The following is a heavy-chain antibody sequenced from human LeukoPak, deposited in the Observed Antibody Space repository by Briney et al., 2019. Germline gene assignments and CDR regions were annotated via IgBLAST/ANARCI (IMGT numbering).Heavy chain of an antibody. D-gene: IGHD2-21*02. CDR2: IYSGGST. V-gene: IGHV3-53*01. CDR3: QVTDTYSFDY. Sequence: GGSLRLSCAASGFTVSSYYLSWVRQAPGKGLEWVSIIYSGGSTYYADSVKGRFTISRDSSKSMLYLEMSSLRAEDTAVYYCQVTDTYSFDYWGQGTLVTVSS. J-gene: IGHJ4*02. CDR1: GFTVSSYY.